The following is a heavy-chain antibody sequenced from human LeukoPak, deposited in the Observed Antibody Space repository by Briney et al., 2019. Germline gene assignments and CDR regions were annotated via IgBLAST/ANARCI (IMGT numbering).Heavy chain of an antibody. CDR2: ISGNGGST. V-gene: IGHV3-23*01. D-gene: IGHD6-13*01. CDR1: GFTFRSYA. CDR3: AKYRSAWSFDY. Sequence: GGSLRLSCAASGFTFRSYALTWVRQAPGKGLEWVSAISGNGGSTNYADSVKGRFTISRDNSKNTLYLQVNSLRAEDTAVYYCAKYRSAWSFDYWGQGTLVTVSS. J-gene: IGHJ4*02.